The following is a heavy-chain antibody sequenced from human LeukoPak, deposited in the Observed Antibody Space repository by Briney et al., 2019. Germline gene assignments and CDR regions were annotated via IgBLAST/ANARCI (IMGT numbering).Heavy chain of an antibody. CDR1: GFTFSTYA. CDR3: TRVYLERLTAGYFDH. V-gene: IGHV3-30*14. Sequence: GGSLRLSCAAPGFTFSTYAMHWVRQAPGKGLEWVAVISYDGRQKYYADSVKGRFTISRDNSKNTLFLQMNSLRDEDTAVYYCTRVYLERLTAGYFDHWGQGTLVTVSP. D-gene: IGHD2-8*01. J-gene: IGHJ4*02. CDR2: ISYDGRQK.